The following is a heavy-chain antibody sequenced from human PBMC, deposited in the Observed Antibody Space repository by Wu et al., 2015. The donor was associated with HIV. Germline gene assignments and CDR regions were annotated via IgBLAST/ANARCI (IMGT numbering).Heavy chain of an antibody. Sequence: QVQLQESGPGLVKPSQTLSLMCTVSGGSINSGDYYWTWIRQPPGKGLEWIGYIYYSGSTYYNPSLKSRVTISVDMSKNQFSLKVTSVTAADTAVYYCARVSRYSGTYGFDSWGQGTLVTVSS. CDR3: ARVSRYSGTYGFDS. CDR1: GGSINSGDYY. V-gene: IGHV4-30-4*08. J-gene: IGHJ4*02. CDR2: IYYSGST. D-gene: IGHD1-26*01.